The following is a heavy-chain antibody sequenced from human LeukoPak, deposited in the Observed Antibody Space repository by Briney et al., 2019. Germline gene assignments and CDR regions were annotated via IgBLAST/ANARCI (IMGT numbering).Heavy chain of an antibody. Sequence: GGSLRLSCAASGFTFSSYAMHWVRQAPGKGLEWVAVISYDGSNKYYADSVKGRFTISRDNSKNTLYLQMNSLRAEDTAVYYWARSTGNFDYWGQGTLVNGSS. J-gene: IGHJ4*02. CDR2: ISYDGSNK. D-gene: IGHD1-1*01. CDR1: GFTFSSYA. CDR3: ARSTGNFDY. V-gene: IGHV3-30*04.